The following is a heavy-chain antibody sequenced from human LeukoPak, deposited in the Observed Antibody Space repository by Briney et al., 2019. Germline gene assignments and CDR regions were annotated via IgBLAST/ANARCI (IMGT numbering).Heavy chain of an antibody. D-gene: IGHD6-13*01. Sequence: SETLSLTCTVSGGSISRYYWSWIRQPPGKGLEWIGYIYTRGSTNYNPSLKSRVTISVDTSKNQFSLRLNSVTAADTAVYYCARHGGIAAAYYFDYWGQGTLVTVSS. CDR2: IYTRGST. CDR3: ARHGGIAAAYYFDY. CDR1: GGSISRYY. J-gene: IGHJ4*02. V-gene: IGHV4-4*09.